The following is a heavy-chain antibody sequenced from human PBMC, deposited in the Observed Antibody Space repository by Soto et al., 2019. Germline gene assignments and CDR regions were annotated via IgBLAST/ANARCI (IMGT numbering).Heavy chain of an antibody. D-gene: IGHD2-15*01. CDR1: GFTFSSYA. Sequence: EVQLLESGGGLIQPGGSLRLSCAASGFTFSSYAMTWVRQAPGKRLEWVSTIRGGIDTSYHAGSVGGRFSISRDDSKNTVYLQMNHLRAEDTALYYCAKATLGTGSGASCYYFDSWGQGTPVTVSS. V-gene: IGHV3-23*01. CDR3: AKATLGTGSGASCYYFDS. CDR2: IRGGIDTS. J-gene: IGHJ4*02.